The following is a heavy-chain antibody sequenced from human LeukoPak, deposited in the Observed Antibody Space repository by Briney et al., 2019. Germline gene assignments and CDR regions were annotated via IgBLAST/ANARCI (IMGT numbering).Heavy chain of an antibody. CDR3: ARDMYYDSSGYSDSCLGSDY. V-gene: IGHV1-2*06. D-gene: IGHD3-22*01. J-gene: IGHJ4*02. CDR1: GYTFTGYY. CDR2: INPNSGGT. Sequence: GASVKVSCKASGYTFTGYYMHWVRQAPGQGLEWMGRINPNSGGTNYAQKFQGRVTMTRDTSISTAYMELSRLRSDDTAVYYCARDMYYDSSGYSDSCLGSDYWGQGTLVTVSS.